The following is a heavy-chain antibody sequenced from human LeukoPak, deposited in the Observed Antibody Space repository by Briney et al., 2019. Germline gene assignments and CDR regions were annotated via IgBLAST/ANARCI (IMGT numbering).Heavy chain of an antibody. CDR3: AREVPYDSSRYYQPFDY. Sequence: ASVKVSCKASGYTFTSYGISWVRQAPGQGLEWMGWISAYNGNTNYAQKLQGRVTMTTDTSTGTAYMELRSLRSDDTAVYYCAREVPYDSSRYYQPFDYWGQGTLVTVSS. CDR2: ISAYNGNT. D-gene: IGHD3-22*01. V-gene: IGHV1-18*01. CDR1: GYTFTSYG. J-gene: IGHJ4*02.